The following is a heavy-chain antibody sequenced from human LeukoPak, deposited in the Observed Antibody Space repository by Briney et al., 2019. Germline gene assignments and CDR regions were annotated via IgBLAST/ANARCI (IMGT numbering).Heavy chain of an antibody. J-gene: IGHJ4*02. CDR3: ARYVYGDYYFDY. Sequence: SETLSLTCTVSGGSISDYFWSWIRQPAGKGLEWIGRIHSSGRTNYNPSLKSRVTMSVDTSKNQFSLRLSSMTAADTALYYCARYVYGDYYFDYWGQGTLVTVSS. CDR2: IHSSGRT. D-gene: IGHD4-17*01. CDR1: GGSISDYF. V-gene: IGHV4-4*07.